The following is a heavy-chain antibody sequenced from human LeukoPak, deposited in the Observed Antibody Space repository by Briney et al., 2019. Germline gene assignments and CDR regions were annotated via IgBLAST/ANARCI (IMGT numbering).Heavy chain of an antibody. CDR1: GFTFSSYV. V-gene: IGHV3-23*01. J-gene: IGHJ6*02. CDR2: ISGSGGST. CDR3: AGDSTYYYDSSGYYYYYYGMDV. Sequence: GGSLRLSCAASGFTFSSYVMNWVRQAPGKGLEWVSAISGSGGSTYYADSVRGRFTISRDNSKNTLYLQMNSLRAEDTAVYYCAGDSTYYYDSSGYYYYYYGMDVWGQGTTVTVSS. D-gene: IGHD3-22*01.